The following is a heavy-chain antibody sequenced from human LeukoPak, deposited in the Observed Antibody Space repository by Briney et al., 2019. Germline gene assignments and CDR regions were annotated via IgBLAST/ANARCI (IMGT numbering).Heavy chain of an antibody. J-gene: IGHJ4*02. V-gene: IGHV1-46*01. CDR1: GYIFTDYY. Sequence: ASVKVSCKASGYIFTDYYMHWVRQAPGQGLQWMGIINPSGGTTNYAQKFQGRVTMTRDTSTSTVYMELSSLRSEDTAVYYCARGRSSWYSDYWGQGTLVTVSS. CDR2: INPSGGTT. D-gene: IGHD6-13*01. CDR3: ARGRSSWYSDY.